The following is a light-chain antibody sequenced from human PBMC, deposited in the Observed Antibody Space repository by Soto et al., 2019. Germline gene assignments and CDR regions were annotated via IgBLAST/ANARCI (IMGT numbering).Light chain of an antibody. CDR2: AAS. V-gene: IGKV3-15*01. CDR3: QQYNEWPPFT. CDR1: QSVSSN. J-gene: IGKJ5*01. Sequence: EIVLTQSPGTLSLSPGERATLSCRASQSVSSNLAWYQQKPGQAPRLVIYAASTRATGIPDRFSGSVSGTEFTLTFSSLQSEDFAVYYCQQYNEWPPFTFGQGTRLEI.